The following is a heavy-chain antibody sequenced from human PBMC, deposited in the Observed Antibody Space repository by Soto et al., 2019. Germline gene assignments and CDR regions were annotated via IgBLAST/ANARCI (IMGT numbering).Heavy chain of an antibody. CDR3: AKDDLIGYPYAYSS. CDR2: ISGGGGNT. J-gene: IGHJ5*02. V-gene: IGHV3-23*01. CDR1: GFTFSSNA. D-gene: IGHD5-18*01. Sequence: GGSLRLSCAASGFTFSSNAMSWVRQAPGKGLEWVSFISGGGGNTYYADSVKGRFAISRDNSKNTLFLQMNSLRAEDTAIYYCAKDDLIGYPYAYSSWGQGTQVTVSS.